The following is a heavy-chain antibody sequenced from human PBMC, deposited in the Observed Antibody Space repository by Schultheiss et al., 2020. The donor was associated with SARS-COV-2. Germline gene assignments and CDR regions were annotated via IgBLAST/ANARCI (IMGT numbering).Heavy chain of an antibody. CDR2: ISYDGSNK. V-gene: IGHV3-30-3*01. Sequence: GGSLRLSCAASGFTFSSHAMHWVRQAPGKGLEWVAVISYDGSNKYYADSVKGRFTISRDNSKNTLYLQMNSLRAEDTAVYYCARGYSSGYSLHYGMDVWGQGTTVTVSS. CDR1: GFTFSSHA. J-gene: IGHJ6*02. D-gene: IGHD3-22*01. CDR3: ARGYSSGYSLHYGMDV.